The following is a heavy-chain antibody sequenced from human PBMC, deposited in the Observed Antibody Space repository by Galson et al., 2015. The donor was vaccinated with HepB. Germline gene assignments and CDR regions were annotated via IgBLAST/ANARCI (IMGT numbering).Heavy chain of an antibody. CDR3: ARDPGGCSSTSCYPRDMDV. CDR1: GFTFSSYS. J-gene: IGHJ6*03. Sequence: SLRLSCAASGFTFSSYSMNWVRQAPGKGLEWVSSISSSSSYIYYADSVKGRFTISRDNAKNSLYLQMNSLRAEDTAVYYCARDPGGCSSTSCYPRDMDVWGKGTTVTVSS. V-gene: IGHV3-21*01. CDR2: ISSSSSYI. D-gene: IGHD2-2*01.